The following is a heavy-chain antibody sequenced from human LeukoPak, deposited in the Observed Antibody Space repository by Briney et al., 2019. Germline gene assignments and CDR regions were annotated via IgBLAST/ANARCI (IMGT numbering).Heavy chain of an antibody. CDR1: GFTFSDYY. CDR3: ARVTRDGYNYDYFDY. CDR2: IGSSGSTI. J-gene: IGHJ4*02. D-gene: IGHD5-24*01. V-gene: IGHV3-11*01. Sequence: PGGSLRLSCAASGFTFSDYYMSWIRQAPGKGLEWVSYIGSSGSTIYNADSVKGRFTISRDNAKNSLYLQMNSLRAEDTAVYYCARVTRDGYNYDYFDYWGQGTLVTVSS.